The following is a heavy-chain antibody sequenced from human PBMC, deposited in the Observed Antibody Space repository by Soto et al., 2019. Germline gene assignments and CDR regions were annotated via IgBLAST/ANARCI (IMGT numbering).Heavy chain of an antibody. V-gene: IGHV1-18*01. Sequence: GASVKVSCKASGYTFTSYGISWVRQAPGQGLEWMGWISAYNGNTNYAQKLQGRVTMTTDTSTSTAYMELRSLRSDDTAVYYCAREYGDYGDGWYFDLWGRGTLVTVSS. CDR3: AREYGDYGDGWYFDL. CDR2: ISAYNGNT. CDR1: GYTFTSYG. D-gene: IGHD4-17*01. J-gene: IGHJ2*01.